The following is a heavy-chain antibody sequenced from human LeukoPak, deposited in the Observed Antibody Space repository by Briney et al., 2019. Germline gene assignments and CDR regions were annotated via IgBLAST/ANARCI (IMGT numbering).Heavy chain of an antibody. Sequence: PGGSLRLSCAASGFTFSDSWVSWVRQARGKGLEWVANINQNGRAKGFVDSLKGRFTTSRDNARNSMYLQMSSLRPEDTAVYYCATYTRWVAGDVWGQGTTVTVSS. CDR1: GFTFSDSW. J-gene: IGHJ6*02. CDR2: INQNGRAK. CDR3: ATYTRWVAGDV. V-gene: IGHV3-7*01. D-gene: IGHD3-16*01.